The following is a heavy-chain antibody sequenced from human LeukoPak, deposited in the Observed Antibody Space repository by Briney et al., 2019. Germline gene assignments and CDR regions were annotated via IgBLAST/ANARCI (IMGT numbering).Heavy chain of an antibody. CDR3: ARDNRQDYYYFDY. CDR1: GYTFTGYY. CDR2: INPNSGGT. V-gene: IGHV1-2*02. J-gene: IGHJ4*02. D-gene: IGHD4/OR15-4a*01. Sequence: ASVKVSCKASGYTFTGYYMHWVRQAPGQGLEWMGWINPNSGGTSYAQKFQGRVTITADESTSTAYMELSSLRSEDTAVYYCARDNRQDYYYFDYWGQGTLVTVSS.